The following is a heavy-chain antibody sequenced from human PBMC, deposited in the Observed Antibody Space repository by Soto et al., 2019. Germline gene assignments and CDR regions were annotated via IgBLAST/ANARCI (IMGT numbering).Heavy chain of an antibody. CDR2: INHSGST. V-gene: IGHV4-34*01. CDR3: ARGGYRSSWREIIDY. D-gene: IGHD5-18*01. CDR1: GGSFSGYY. J-gene: IGHJ4*02. Sequence: QVQLQQWGAGLLKPSETLSLTCVVYGGSFSGYYWSWIRQPPGKGLEWIGEINHSGSTNYSPSLKSRVSMTVDTSNNQISLKMSSVTAADTATYYCARGGYRSSWREIIDYWGQGTLVTVSS.